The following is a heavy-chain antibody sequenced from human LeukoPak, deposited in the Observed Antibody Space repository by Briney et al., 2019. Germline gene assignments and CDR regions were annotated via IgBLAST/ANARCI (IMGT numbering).Heavy chain of an antibody. D-gene: IGHD6-19*01. CDR3: AQGYLSGWYPY. J-gene: IGHJ4*02. Sequence: PGGSLRLSCAVSGFSVSSFGMSWVRQAPGEGLEWISAISVDGESAYYADSVKGRFIISRDNSKNTLYLQLSSLRAEDTAVYYCAQGYLSGWYPYWGLGSLVSVSS. CDR1: GFSVSSFG. CDR2: ISVDGESA. V-gene: IGHV3-23*01.